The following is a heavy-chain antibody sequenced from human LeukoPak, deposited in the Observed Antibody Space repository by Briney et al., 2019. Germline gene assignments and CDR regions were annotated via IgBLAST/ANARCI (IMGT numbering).Heavy chain of an antibody. CDR3: ASSTAMDYFDY. J-gene: IGHJ4*02. CDR1: GGSISSGGYS. Sequence: ESSETLSLTCAVSGGSISSGGYSWSWIRQPPGKGLEWIGYIYHSGSTYYNPSLKSRVTISVDRSKNQFSLKLSSVTAADTAVYYCASSTAMDYFDYWGQGTLVTVSS. CDR2: IYHSGST. D-gene: IGHD5-18*01. V-gene: IGHV4-30-2*01.